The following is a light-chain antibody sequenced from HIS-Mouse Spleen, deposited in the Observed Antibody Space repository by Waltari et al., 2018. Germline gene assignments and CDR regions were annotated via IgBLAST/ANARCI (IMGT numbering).Light chain of an antibody. CDR3: AAWDDSLSGWV. CDR1: SSNIGRNY. J-gene: IGLJ3*02. Sequence: QSVLTQPPSASGTPGQRVTIPCSGSSSNIGRNYVYWYQQPPGTAPKLLIYRNNQRPSGVPDRFSGSKSGTSASLAISGLRSEDEADYYCAAWDDSLSGWVFGGGTKLTVL. CDR2: RNN. V-gene: IGLV1-47*01.